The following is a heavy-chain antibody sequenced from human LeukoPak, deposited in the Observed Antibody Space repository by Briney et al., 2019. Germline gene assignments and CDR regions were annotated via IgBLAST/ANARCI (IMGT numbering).Heavy chain of an antibody. Sequence: GGSLRLSCAASGFTFSSYAMHWVRQAPGKGLEWVAAISYDGSSKYYADSVKGRFTISRDNSKNTLYLQMNSLRAEDTAVYYCANPPGCSSTSCYSAATYYYYYYMDVWGKGTTVTVSS. D-gene: IGHD2-2*02. J-gene: IGHJ6*03. V-gene: IGHV3-30-3*01. CDR1: GFTFSSYA. CDR3: ANPPGCSSTSCYSAATYYYYYYMDV. CDR2: ISYDGSSK.